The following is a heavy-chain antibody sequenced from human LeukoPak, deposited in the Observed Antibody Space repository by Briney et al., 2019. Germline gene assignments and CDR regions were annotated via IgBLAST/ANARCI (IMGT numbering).Heavy chain of an antibody. Sequence: ASVKVSCKASGGTFSSYAISWVRQAPGQGLEWMGWINPNSGGTNYAQKFQGRVTMTRDTSISTAYMELSRLRSDDTAVYYCARVTNYDYVWGSYSDYWGQGTLVTVSS. J-gene: IGHJ4*02. CDR3: ARVTNYDYVWGSYSDY. CDR2: INPNSGGT. V-gene: IGHV1-2*02. D-gene: IGHD3-16*01. CDR1: GGTFSSYA.